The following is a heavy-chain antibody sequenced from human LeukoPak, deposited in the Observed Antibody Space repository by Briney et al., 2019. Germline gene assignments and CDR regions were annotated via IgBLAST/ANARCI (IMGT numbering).Heavy chain of an antibody. J-gene: IGHJ4*02. V-gene: IGHV1-24*01. D-gene: IGHD3-22*01. CDR3: ARDRGNPLYYYDSSGSSFDY. Sequence: ASVKVSCKVSGYTLTELSMHWVRQAPGKGLEWMGGFDPEDGETIYAQKFQGRVTMTTDTSTSTAYMELRSLRSDDTAVYYCARDRGNPLYYYDSSGSSFDYWGQGTLVTVSS. CDR1: GYTLTELS. CDR2: FDPEDGET.